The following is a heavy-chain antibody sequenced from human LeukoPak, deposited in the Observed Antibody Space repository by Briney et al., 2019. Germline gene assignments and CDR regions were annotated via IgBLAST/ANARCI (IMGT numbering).Heavy chain of an antibody. CDR2: IIPIFGTA. Sequence: ASVKVSCKASGYTFISYVISWVRQAPGQGLEWMGGIIPIFGTANYAQKFQGRVTITADKSTSTAYMELSSLRSEDTAVYYCARDSDIVATIGRDYYYYYMDVWGKGTTVTVSS. D-gene: IGHD5-12*01. V-gene: IGHV1-69*06. J-gene: IGHJ6*03. CDR1: GYTFISYV. CDR3: ARDSDIVATIGRDYYYYYMDV.